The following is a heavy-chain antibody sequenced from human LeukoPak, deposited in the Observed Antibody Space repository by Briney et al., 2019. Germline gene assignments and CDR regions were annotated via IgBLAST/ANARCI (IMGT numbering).Heavy chain of an antibody. V-gene: IGHV4-39*07. Sequence: PSETLSLTCTVSGGSISSSSYYWGWLRQPPGKGLEWIGSIYYSGSTYYNPSLKSRVTISVDTSKNQFSLKLSSVTAADTAVYYCARVASGSYGYWGQGTLVTVSS. D-gene: IGHD1-26*01. CDR3: ARVASGSYGY. CDR2: IYYSGST. J-gene: IGHJ4*02. CDR1: GGSISSSSYY.